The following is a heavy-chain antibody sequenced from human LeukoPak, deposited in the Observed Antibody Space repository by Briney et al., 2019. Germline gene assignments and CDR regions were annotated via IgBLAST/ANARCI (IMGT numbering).Heavy chain of an antibody. V-gene: IGHV3-9*01. CDR2: ISWNSGSI. CDR1: GFTFHQYA. J-gene: IGHJ4*02. CDR3: AKDKAPLYSGYDWDLDF. Sequence: GGSLRLSCAASGFTFHQYAIHWVRQVPGKGLEWVSGISWNSGSIGYADSVRGRFTIFRDNAKNSVYLQMNSLRAEDTALYYCAKDKAPLYSGYDWDLDFWGQGTLVIVSS. D-gene: IGHD5-12*01.